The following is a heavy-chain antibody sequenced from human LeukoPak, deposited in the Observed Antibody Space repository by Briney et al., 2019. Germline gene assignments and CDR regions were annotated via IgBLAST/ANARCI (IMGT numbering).Heavy chain of an antibody. D-gene: IGHD3-22*01. CDR3: AKRGVVIRVILVGFHKEANYFDS. J-gene: IGHJ4*02. V-gene: IGHV3-23*01. CDR1: GITLSNYG. Sequence: GGSLRFSCAVSGITLSNYGMSWVRQAPGKRLEWVAGISGSGGRTNYADSVKGRFTISRDNPKNTLYLQMNSLRAEDTAVYFCAKRGVVIRVILVGFHKEANYFDSWGQGVLVTVSS. CDR2: ISGSGGRT.